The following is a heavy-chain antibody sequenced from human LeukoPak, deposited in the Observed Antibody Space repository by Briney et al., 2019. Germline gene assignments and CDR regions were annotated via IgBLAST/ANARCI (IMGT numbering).Heavy chain of an antibody. D-gene: IGHD4-17*01. V-gene: IGHV7-4-1*02. CDR1: GYTFTSYA. CDR3: ARSNNDGDYLGVGFDY. J-gene: IGHJ4*02. CDR2: INTNTGNP. Sequence: ASVKVSCKASGYTFTSYAMNWVRQAPGQGLEWMGWINTNTGNPTYAQDFTGRFVFSLDTSVSTTYLQISSLKVEDTAIYYCARSNNDGDYLGVGFDYWGQGARVTVSS.